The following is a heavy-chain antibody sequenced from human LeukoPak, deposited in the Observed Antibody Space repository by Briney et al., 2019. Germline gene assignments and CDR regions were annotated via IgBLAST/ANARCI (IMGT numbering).Heavy chain of an antibody. CDR1: GGTFSSYA. CDR3: ARQRGIYFDY. V-gene: IGHV1-69*01. J-gene: IGHJ4*02. CDR2: IIPIFGTA. Sequence: ASVKVSCKASGGTFSSYAISWVRQAPGQGLEWMGGIIPIFGTANYAQKFQGRVTITANESTSTAYMELSSLRSEDAAVYYCARQRGIYFDYWGQGTLVTVSS. D-gene: IGHD3-3*02.